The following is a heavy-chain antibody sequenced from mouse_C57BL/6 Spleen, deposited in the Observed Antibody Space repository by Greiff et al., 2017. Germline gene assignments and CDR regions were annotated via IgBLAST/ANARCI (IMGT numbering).Heavy chain of an antibody. J-gene: IGHJ2*01. CDR3: ARWIFPYYFDY. CDR2: IDPSDSYT. Sequence: VQLQQPGAELVKPGASVKLSCKASGYTFTSYWMQWVKQRPGQGLEWIGEIDPSDSYTNYNQKFKGKATLTVDTSSSTAYMQLSSLTSEDSAVYFCARWIFPYYFDYWGQGTTLTVSS. V-gene: IGHV1-50*01. CDR1: GYTFTSYW.